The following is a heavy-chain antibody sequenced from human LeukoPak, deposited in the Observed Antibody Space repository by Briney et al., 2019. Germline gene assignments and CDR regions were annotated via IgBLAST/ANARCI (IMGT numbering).Heavy chain of an antibody. CDR3: ARLYGDYAH. CDR2: ISSGSSTI. CDR1: GFAFSTYS. J-gene: IGHJ4*02. V-gene: IGHV3-48*01. Sequence: GGSLRLSCAASGFAFSTYSMNWVRQAPGKGLEWVSYISSGSSTIYYADSVKGRFTISRDNAKNSLYLQMNSLRAEDTAVYYCARLYGDYAHWGQGTLVTVSS. D-gene: IGHD4-17*01.